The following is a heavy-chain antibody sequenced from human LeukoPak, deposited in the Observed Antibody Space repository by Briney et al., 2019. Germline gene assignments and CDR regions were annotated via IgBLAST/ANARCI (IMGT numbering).Heavy chain of an antibody. CDR1: GFTFSSYS. V-gene: IGHV3-21*01. D-gene: IGHD6-19*01. J-gene: IGHJ4*02. CDR3: ARDLGIAVAGRRGFDY. Sequence: PGGSLRLSCAASGFTFSSYSRNWVRQAPGKGLEWVSSISSSSYIYYADSVKGRFTISRDNAKNSLYLQMNSLRAEDTAVYYCARDLGIAVAGRRGFDYWGQGTLVTVSS. CDR2: ISSSSYI.